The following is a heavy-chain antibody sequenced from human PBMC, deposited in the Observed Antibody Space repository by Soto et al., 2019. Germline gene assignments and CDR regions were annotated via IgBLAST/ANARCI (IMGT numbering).Heavy chain of an antibody. CDR2: ISYDGSNK. CDR3: AKEQGLRTLDY. D-gene: IGHD4-17*01. Sequence: SGGSLRLSCAASGFTFSSYGMHWVRQAPGKGLEWVAVISYDGSNKYYADSVKGRFTISRDDSKNTLYLQMNSLRAEDTAVYYCAKEQGLRTLDYWGQGTLVTVSS. V-gene: IGHV3-30*18. CDR1: GFTFSSYG. J-gene: IGHJ4*02.